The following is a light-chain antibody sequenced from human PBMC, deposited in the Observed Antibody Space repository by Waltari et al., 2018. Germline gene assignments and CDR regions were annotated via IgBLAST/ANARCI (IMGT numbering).Light chain of an antibody. J-gene: IGLJ3*02. CDR1: SNDIGTYKF. V-gene: IGLV2-23*02. Sequence: QSALTQPASVSGSPGQSLPISCPGTSNDIGTYKFVSWYQQHPGKAPKLIIYEFNQRPSGISNRFSGSKSGNTAALTISGLQTEDEADYFCCSYVTGDTWVFGGGTKVAVL. CDR2: EFN. CDR3: CSYVTGDTWV.